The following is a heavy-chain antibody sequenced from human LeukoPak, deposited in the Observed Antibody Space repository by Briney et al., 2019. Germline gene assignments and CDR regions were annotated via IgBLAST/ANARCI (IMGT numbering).Heavy chain of an antibody. V-gene: IGHV3-7*01. D-gene: IGHD3-22*01. Sequence: PGGSLRLSCAASGFTFSNYWMCWVRQSPGKGLEWVANIKQDGSEKYYVDSMKGRFTISRDNAKNSLYLQMNSLRAEDTAVYYCARDQSGYYDSSGYPGYDAFDIWGQGTMVTVSS. J-gene: IGHJ3*02. CDR1: GFTFSNYW. CDR3: ARDQSGYYDSSGYPGYDAFDI. CDR2: IKQDGSEK.